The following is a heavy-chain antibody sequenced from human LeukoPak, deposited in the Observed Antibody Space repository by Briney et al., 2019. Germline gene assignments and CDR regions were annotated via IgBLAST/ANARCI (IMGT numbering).Heavy chain of an antibody. CDR2: ISSSSSYI. Sequence: PGGSLRLSCAASGFTFSSYSMNWVRQALGKGLEWVSSISSSSSYIYYADSVKGRFTISRDNAKNSLYLQMNSLRAEDTAVYYCARVETIQLWLELPDYWGQGTLVTVPS. CDR3: ARVETIQLWLELPDY. J-gene: IGHJ4*02. CDR1: GFTFSSYS. V-gene: IGHV3-21*01. D-gene: IGHD5-18*01.